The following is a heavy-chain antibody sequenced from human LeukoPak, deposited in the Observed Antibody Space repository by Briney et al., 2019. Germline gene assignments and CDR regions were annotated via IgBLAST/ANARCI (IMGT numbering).Heavy chain of an antibody. D-gene: IGHD3-9*01. J-gene: IGHJ4*02. CDR1: GGTFSSYA. CDR2: ISAYNGNT. Sequence: ASVKVSCKASGGTFSSYAISWVRQAPGQGLEWMGWISAYNGNTNYAQKLQGRVTMTTDTSTSTAYMELRSLRSDDTAVYYCARDVPSDILTGYYDDAYFDYWGQGTLVTVSS. V-gene: IGHV1-18*01. CDR3: ARDVPSDILTGYYDDAYFDY.